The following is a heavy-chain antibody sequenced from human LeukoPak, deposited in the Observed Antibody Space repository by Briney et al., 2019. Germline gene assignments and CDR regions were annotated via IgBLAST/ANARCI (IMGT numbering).Heavy chain of an antibody. CDR2: ISGSSSDI. J-gene: IGHJ4*02. V-gene: IGHV3-21*01. CDR3: ARDPTVYGQPGF. D-gene: IGHD3-10*01. CDR1: GFTFSTFS. Sequence: GGSLRLSCAASGFTFSTFSMTWVRQAPGKGLEWVSSISGSSSDIYYVDSVKGRFTISRDNAKNSLYLQMNSLRAEDTAVYYCARDPTVYGQPGFWGRGTLVTVSS.